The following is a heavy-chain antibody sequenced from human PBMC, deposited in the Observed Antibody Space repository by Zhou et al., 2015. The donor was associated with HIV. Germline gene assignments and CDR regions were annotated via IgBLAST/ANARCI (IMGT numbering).Heavy chain of an antibody. Sequence: QVQLVQSGAEVKKPGSSVKVSCKASGGTFSSYAISWVRQAPGQGLEWMGGIIPIFGTANYAQKFQGRVTITADESTSTAYMELSSLRSEDTAVYYCARDSTGYKQWRSTNNYYYGMDVWGQRDHGSPSPQ. J-gene: IGHJ6*04. CDR3: ARDSTGYKQWRSTNNYYYGMDV. CDR2: IIPIFGTA. V-gene: IGHV1-69*01. CDR1: GGTFSSYA. D-gene: IGHD6-19*01.